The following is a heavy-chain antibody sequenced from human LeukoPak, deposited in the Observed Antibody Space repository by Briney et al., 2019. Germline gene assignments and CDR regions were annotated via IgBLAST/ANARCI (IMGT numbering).Heavy chain of an antibody. J-gene: IGHJ6*03. D-gene: IGHD6-19*01. CDR3: ARDPSSVYYYYYYMDV. Sequence: GESLKISCKGSGYSFTSYWIGWVRQMPGKGLEWMGIIYPGDSDTRYSPSFQGQVTISADKSISTAYLQWSSLKASDTAMYYCARDPSSVYYYYYYMDVWGKGTTVTVSS. V-gene: IGHV5-51*01. CDR1: GYSFTSYW. CDR2: IYPGDSDT.